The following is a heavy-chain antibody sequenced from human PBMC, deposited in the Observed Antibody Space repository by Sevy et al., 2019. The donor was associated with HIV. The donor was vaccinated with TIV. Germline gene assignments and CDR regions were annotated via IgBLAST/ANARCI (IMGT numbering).Heavy chain of an antibody. J-gene: IGHJ2*01. V-gene: IGHV3-15*01. Sequence: GGSLRLSCAASGFTFSNVWTSWVRQASGKGLEWVGRIQSKSEGGTTDYAAPVKGRFSISRDESSDTLYRQMNSLKTEDTAVYYCTTMMRLYGDPNFWYFDLWGRGTLVTVSS. CDR3: TTMMRLYGDPNFWYFDL. CDR2: IQSKSEGGTT. CDR1: GFTFSNVW. D-gene: IGHD4-17*01.